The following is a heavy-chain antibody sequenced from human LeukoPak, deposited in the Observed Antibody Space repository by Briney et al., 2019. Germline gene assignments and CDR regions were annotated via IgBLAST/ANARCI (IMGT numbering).Heavy chain of an antibody. J-gene: IGHJ4*02. D-gene: IGHD5-12*01. V-gene: IGHV3-74*01. Sequence: PGGSLRLSCAASGFTFSSYWMHWVRQVPGKGLVWVSHINSDGSSTSYADSVKGRFTISRDNAKNTLYLQMNSLRAEDTAVYYCARTAGYSDYDLGYWGQGTLVTVSS. CDR2: INSDGSST. CDR3: ARTAGYSDYDLGY. CDR1: GFTFSSYW.